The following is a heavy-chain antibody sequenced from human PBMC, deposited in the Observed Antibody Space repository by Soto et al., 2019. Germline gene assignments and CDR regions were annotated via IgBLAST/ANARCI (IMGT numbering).Heavy chain of an antibody. V-gene: IGHV1-3*01. Sequence: QVQLVQSGAEVKKPGASVKVSCKASGYTFTSYAMHWVRQAPGQRLEWMGWINAGNGNTKYSQKFQGRVTITRDTSASTAYMELSSLRSEETAVYYCARGSSSSNYYYYMDVWGKGTTVTVSS. CDR2: INAGNGNT. CDR3: ARGSSSSNYYYYMDV. CDR1: GYTFTSYA. J-gene: IGHJ6*03. D-gene: IGHD6-13*01.